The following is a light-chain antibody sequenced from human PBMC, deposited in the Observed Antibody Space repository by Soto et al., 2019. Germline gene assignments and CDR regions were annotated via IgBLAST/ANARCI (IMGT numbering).Light chain of an antibody. CDR3: CSYAGSSTWV. CDR1: SSDVGSYNL. V-gene: IGLV2-23*01. CDR2: EDS. Sequence: QSALTQPASVSGSPGQSITISCTGTSSDVGSYNLVSWYQQHPGKAPKLMIYEDSERPSGVSNRFSGSTSANTASLTISGLQAEYEADYYCCSYAGSSTWVFGGGTKLTVL. J-gene: IGLJ3*02.